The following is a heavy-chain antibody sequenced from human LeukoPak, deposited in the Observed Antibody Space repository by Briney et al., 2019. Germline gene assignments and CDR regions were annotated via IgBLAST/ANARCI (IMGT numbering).Heavy chain of an antibody. V-gene: IGHV4-39*01. D-gene: IGHD3-22*01. CDR1: GGSISSSSYY. CDR2: IYYSGSR. Sequence: SETLSLTCTVSGGSISSSSYYWSWIRQPPGQGLEWIGSIYYSGSRYYNPSLKSRVTISVDTSKNQFSLKLSSVTAADTAVYYCARRYYYDSSGYYRDAFDIWGQGTMVTVSS. CDR3: ARRYYYDSSGYYRDAFDI. J-gene: IGHJ3*02.